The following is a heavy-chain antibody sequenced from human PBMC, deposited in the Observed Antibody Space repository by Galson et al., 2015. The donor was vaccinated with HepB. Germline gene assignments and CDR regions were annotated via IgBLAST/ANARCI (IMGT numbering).Heavy chain of an antibody. CDR2: INPNSGGT. J-gene: IGHJ6*02. D-gene: IGHD2-15*01. V-gene: IGHV1-2*04. CDR1: GYTFTGYY. CDR3: ARGAYSDV. Sequence: SVKVSCKASGYTFTGYYMHWVRQAPGQGLEWLGWINPNSGGTNYTQTFQGWVTMTRDTSISTAYMELSRLRSDDTALYYCARGAYSDVWGQGTTVTVSS.